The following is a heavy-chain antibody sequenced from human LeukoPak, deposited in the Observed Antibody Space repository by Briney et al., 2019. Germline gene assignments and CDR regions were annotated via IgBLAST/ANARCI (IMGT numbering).Heavy chain of an antibody. CDR3: ARADRLHGGPYLIGP. D-gene: IGHD2-21*01. Sequence: ASVKVSCKTSGYSFTDYYMHWVRQAPGQGLEWMGWINPNSGGTSSAQKFQGRVTMTRDASISTVYMEVSWLTSDDTAIYYCARADRLHGGPYLIGPWGQGTLVTVSS. V-gene: IGHV1-2*02. J-gene: IGHJ5*02. CDR1: GYSFTDYY. CDR2: INPNSGGT.